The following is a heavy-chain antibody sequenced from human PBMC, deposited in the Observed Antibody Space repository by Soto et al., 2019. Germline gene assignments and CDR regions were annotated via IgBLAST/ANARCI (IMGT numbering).Heavy chain of an antibody. J-gene: IGHJ4*02. V-gene: IGHV3-21*01. CDR3: AREGAVAGHYDY. CDR1: GFTFSSYS. Sequence: EVQLVESGGGLDKPGGSLRLSCAASGFTFSSYSMNWVRQAPGKGLEWVSSISSSSSYIYYADSVKGRFTISRDNAKNSLYLQMNSLRAEDTAVYYCAREGAVAGHYDYWGQGTLVTVSS. D-gene: IGHD6-19*01. CDR2: ISSSSSYI.